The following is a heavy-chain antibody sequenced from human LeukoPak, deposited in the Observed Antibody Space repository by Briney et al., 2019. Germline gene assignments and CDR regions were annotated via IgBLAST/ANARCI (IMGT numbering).Heavy chain of an antibody. CDR1: GGSISSSSYY. Sequence: SETLSLTCTVSGGSISSSSYYWGWIRQPPGKGLEWIGSIYYSGSTYYNPSLKSRVTISVDTSKNQFSLKLSSVTAADTAVYYCARDPPYYYDSSGGYWGQGTLVTVSS. CDR2: IYYSGST. J-gene: IGHJ4*02. D-gene: IGHD3-22*01. CDR3: ARDPPYYYDSSGGY. V-gene: IGHV4-39*07.